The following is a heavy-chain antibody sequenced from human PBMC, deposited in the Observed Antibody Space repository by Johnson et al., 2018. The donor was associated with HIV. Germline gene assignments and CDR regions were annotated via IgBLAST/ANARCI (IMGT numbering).Heavy chain of an antibody. CDR1: GFPFDDYA. Sequence: VQLVESGGGVVQPGGSLRLSCAASGFPFDDYAMHWVRQAPGKGLEWVSVISWNGGSTYYADSVEGRFTISRDNSKNTLDLQMNSLRAEDTAVYYCARDLGYCSSTSCYLSAFDIWGQGTMVTVSS. V-gene: IGHV3-43D*03. CDR2: ISWNGGST. CDR3: ARDLGYCSSTSCYLSAFDI. D-gene: IGHD2-2*01. J-gene: IGHJ3*02.